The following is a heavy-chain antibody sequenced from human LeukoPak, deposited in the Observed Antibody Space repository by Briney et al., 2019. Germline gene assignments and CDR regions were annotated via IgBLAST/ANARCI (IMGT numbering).Heavy chain of an antibody. CDR1: GYTLTELS. J-gene: IGHJ2*01. V-gene: IGHV1-24*01. CDR3: ASGRGPWELRINWYFDL. CDR2: FDPEDGET. Sequence: ASVKVSCKVSGYTLTELSMHWVRQAPGKGLEWMGGFDPEDGETIYAQKFQGRVTMTEDTSTDTAYMELSSLRSEDTAVYYCASGRGPWELRINWYFDLWGRGTLVTVSS. D-gene: IGHD1-26*01.